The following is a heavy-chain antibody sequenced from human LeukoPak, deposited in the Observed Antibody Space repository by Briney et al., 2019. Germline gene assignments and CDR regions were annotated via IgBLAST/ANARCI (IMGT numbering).Heavy chain of an antibody. D-gene: IGHD3-10*01. CDR2: ISAYNGNT. CDR1: GYTFTSYG. V-gene: IGHV1-18*01. J-gene: IGHJ4*02. Sequence: GASVKVSCKASGYTFTSYGISWVRQAPGQGLEWMGWISAYNGNTNYAQKLQGRVTMTTDTSTSTAYMELRSLRSDDTAVYYCARDLKVTMVRGVIITYFDYWGQGTLVTVSS. CDR3: ARDLKVTMVRGVIITYFDY.